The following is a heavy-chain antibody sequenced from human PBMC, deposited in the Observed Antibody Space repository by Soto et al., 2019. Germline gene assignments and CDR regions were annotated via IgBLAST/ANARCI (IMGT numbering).Heavy chain of an antibody. V-gene: IGHV1-18*01. CDR2: ISTYSGAT. CDR1: GYTFFTYD. D-gene: IGHD5-12*01. Sequence: QVHLVQSGVEVKTPGASVKVSCQASGYTFFTYDISWVRQAPGQGLEWLGWISTYSGATKYAQKFQGRVTMTTDTATTTAYLELRSLRSDDTAVYYCARHHGPTTSENGFDPWGQGTLVTVSS. CDR3: ARHHGPTTSENGFDP. J-gene: IGHJ5*02.